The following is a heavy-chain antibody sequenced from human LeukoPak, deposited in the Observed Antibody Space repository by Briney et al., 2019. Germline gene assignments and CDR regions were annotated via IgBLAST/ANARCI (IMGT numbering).Heavy chain of an antibody. CDR1: GFTFSSYA. D-gene: IGHD2-2*01. J-gene: IGHJ5*02. Sequence: GGSLRLSCAASGFTFSSYAMSWVRQAPGKGLEWVSAISGSGGSTYYADSVKGRFTISRDNAKNSLYLQMNSLRAEDTALYYCAKDMTKKDVVEGEPWGQGTLVTVSS. CDR2: ISGSGGST. CDR3: AKDMTKKDVVEGEP. V-gene: IGHV3-23*01.